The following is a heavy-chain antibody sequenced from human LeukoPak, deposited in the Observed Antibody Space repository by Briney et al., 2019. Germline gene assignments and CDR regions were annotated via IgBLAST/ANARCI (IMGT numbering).Heavy chain of an antibody. J-gene: IGHJ6*02. D-gene: IGHD3-10*01. CDR1: GYTFTSYG. CDR2: ISAYNGNT. Sequence: ASVKVSCKASGYTFTSYGISWVRQAPGQGLEWMGWISAYNGNTNYAQKLQGRVTMTTDTSTSTAYMELRSLRSDDTAVYYCARDNMILWLGELLTNYYYYYGMDVWGQGTTVTVSS. V-gene: IGHV1-18*01. CDR3: ARDNMILWLGELLTNYYYYYGMDV.